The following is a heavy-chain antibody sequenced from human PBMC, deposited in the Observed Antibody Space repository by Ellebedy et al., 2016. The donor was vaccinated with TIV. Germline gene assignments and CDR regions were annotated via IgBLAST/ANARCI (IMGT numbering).Heavy chain of an antibody. Sequence: GESLKISCAASGFSFSSYWMSWVRQAPGKGLEWVASIKQDGSETDYVDSVKGRFTISRDNAKNSLCLQMNSLRAEDTAVYYCARRQWLVWGYWGQGALVTVSS. CDR2: IKQDGSET. J-gene: IGHJ4*02. V-gene: IGHV3-7*03. CDR1: GFSFSSYW. D-gene: IGHD6-19*01. CDR3: ARRQWLVWGY.